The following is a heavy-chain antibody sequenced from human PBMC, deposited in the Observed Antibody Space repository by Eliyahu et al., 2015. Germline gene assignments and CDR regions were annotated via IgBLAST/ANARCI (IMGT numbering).Heavy chain of an antibody. CDR2: IRGSGGRV. CDR1: GFXFSSXA. V-gene: IGHV3-23*01. D-gene: IGHD1-26*01. J-gene: IGHJ4*02. Sequence: EVKLLESGGDLVQPGGSLRLSCSASGFXFSSXAMXWVRQAPGKEPEWVSGIRGSGGRVDYADSVQGRFTISRDNSKNTLYLEMNSLRAEDTGVYYCVKDGLAFDGSTHLYYFGHWGQGTLVTVSS. CDR3: VKDGLAFDGSTHLYYFGH.